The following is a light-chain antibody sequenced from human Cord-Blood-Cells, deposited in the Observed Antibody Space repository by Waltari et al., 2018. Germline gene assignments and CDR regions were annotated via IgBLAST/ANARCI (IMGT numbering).Light chain of an antibody. V-gene: IGLV3-9*01. J-gene: IGLJ3*02. CDR2: RDS. Sequence: SYQLPQPPSLSVALGPLLRITCRGHNTGRKKVHWYQQKPGQAPVLVIYRDSNRPSGIPERFSGANSGNTATLTISRAQAGDEADYYCQVWDSSTVFGGGTKLTVL. CDR3: QVWDSSTV. CDR1: NTGRKK.